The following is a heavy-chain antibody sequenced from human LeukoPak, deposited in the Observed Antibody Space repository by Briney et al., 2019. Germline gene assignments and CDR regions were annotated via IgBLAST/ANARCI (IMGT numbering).Heavy chain of an antibody. CDR3: SRYCNGGSCYGDY. CDR1: GLTFSSYA. J-gene: IGHJ4*02. V-gene: IGHV3-23*01. CDR2: ISGSGTST. D-gene: IGHD2-15*01. Sequence: GGSLRLSCAVSGLTFSSYAMSWVRQAPGTGLEWVSAISGSGTSTYYADSVKGRFTISRDNSKNTLYLQMNSLRADDTAVYYCSRYCNGGSCYGDYWGQGTLVTVSS.